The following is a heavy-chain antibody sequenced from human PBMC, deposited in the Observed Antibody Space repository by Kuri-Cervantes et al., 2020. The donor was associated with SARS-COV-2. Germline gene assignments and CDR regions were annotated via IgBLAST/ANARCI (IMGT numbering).Heavy chain of an antibody. J-gene: IGHJ6*03. V-gene: IGHV3-7*01. CDR3: ARDFKLRVEYSSSSQYFYYMDV. CDR1: GFTFSSYW. CDR2: IKQDGSEK. Sequence: GGSLRLSCAASGFTFSSYWVSWVRQAPGKGLEWVANIKQDGSEKYYVDSVKGRFTISRDNAKNSLYLQMNSLRAEDTAVYYCARDFKLRVEYSSSSQYFYYMDVWGKGTTVTVSS. D-gene: IGHD6-6*01.